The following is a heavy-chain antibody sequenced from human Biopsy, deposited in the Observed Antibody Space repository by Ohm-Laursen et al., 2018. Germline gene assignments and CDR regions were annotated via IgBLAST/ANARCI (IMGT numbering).Heavy chain of an antibody. CDR2: IRSTGGST. D-gene: IGHD3-3*01. V-gene: IGHV3-23*01. J-gene: IGHJ6*02. Sequence: GFLRLSCSASGFTFSSYAMSWVRQAPGKGLEWVSAIRSTGGSTYYANSVKGRFTISRDNSKNILFLQVNNLRAEDTAIYYCTKADDFWSPEGYYYYFSGMDVWGQGTTVTVSS. CDR3: TKADDFWSPEGYYYYFSGMDV. CDR1: GFTFSSYA.